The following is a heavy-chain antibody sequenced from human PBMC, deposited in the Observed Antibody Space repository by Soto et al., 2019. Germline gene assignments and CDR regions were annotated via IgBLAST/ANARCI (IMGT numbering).Heavy chain of an antibody. V-gene: IGHV3-23*01. D-gene: IGHD2-21*01. CDR1: GFSFSSFA. CDR3: AKCAVLMKTSGGWCNGFEP. CDR2: IRGTAT. Sequence: EVQLLESGGTLVQPGESLRLSCEVSGFSFSSFAMNWVRQAPGEGLEWVSSIRGTATSYADSVKGRFTISRDNSKHTVYLQMNTLRGEDTAVCYCAKCAVLMKTSGGWCNGFEPWGQGTLVIVSS. J-gene: IGHJ5*02.